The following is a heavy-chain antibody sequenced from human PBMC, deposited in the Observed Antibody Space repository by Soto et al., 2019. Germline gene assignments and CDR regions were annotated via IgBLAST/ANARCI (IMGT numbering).Heavy chain of an antibody. Sequence: GASVKVSCKASGYTFTSYGISWVRQAPGQGLEWMGWISAYNGNTNYAQKFQGRVTITRDTSTSTVYMDLSSLRSEDTAVYYCASRYCTTSDCPGFDYWGQGTLVTVSS. CDR2: ISAYNGNT. J-gene: IGHJ4*02. CDR3: ASRYCTTSDCPGFDY. D-gene: IGHD2-8*01. V-gene: IGHV1-18*01. CDR1: GYTFTSYG.